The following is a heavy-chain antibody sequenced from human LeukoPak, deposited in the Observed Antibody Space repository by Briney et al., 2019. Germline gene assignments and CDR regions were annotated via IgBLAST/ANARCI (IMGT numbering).Heavy chain of an antibody. V-gene: IGHV3-23*01. CDR3: AKARITMIVVVPFDY. CDR1: GFTFSSYA. Sequence: GGSLRLSCAASGFTFSSYAMTWVRQAPGKGLDWVSAISGRGGSTYYADSVKGRFTISRDNSKNTLYLQMNSLRAEDTAVYYCAKARITMIVVVPFDYWGQGTLVTVSS. J-gene: IGHJ4*02. D-gene: IGHD3-22*01. CDR2: ISGRGGST.